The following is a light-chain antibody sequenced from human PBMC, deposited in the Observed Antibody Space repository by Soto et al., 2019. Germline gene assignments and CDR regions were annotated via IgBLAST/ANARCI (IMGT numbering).Light chain of an antibody. Sequence: EIVLTQSPGTLSLSPGERATLSCRASQSISSNHLAWYQQKPGQAPRLLRYGASRRATGIPDRFSGSGSGTDFTLTLSRLEPEDFAVYYCQQSGTSPYTFGQGTKLEIK. CDR2: GAS. CDR3: QQSGTSPYT. V-gene: IGKV3-20*01. CDR1: QSISSNH. J-gene: IGKJ2*01.